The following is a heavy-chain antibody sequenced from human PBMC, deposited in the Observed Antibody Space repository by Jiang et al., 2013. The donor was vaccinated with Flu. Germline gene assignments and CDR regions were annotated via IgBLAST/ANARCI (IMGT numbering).Heavy chain of an antibody. Sequence: QTLSLTCAVTGDSVSSSTSAWNWIRQSPSRGLEWLGRTYYRSKWYNDYAVSVEGRISIDGDTYRSQFSLQLNSVTPDDTAVYFCARDLFGDNGYFHHWGQGTLVTVSS. V-gene: IGHV6-1*01. D-gene: IGHD4-17*01. J-gene: IGHJ1*01. CDR1: GDSVSSSTSA. CDR3: ARDLFGDNGYFHH. CDR2: TYYRSKWYN.